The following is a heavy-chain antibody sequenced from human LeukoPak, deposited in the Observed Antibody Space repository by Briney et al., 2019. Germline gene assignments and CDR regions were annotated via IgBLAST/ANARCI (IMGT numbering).Heavy chain of an antibody. D-gene: IGHD2-15*01. Sequence: GGSLRLSCAASGFTFSSYAMSWVRQAPGKGLEWVSAISGSGGSTYYAGSVKGRFTISRDNSKNTLYLQMNSLRAEDTAVYYCAKVSRGMVVAASGDYWGQGTLVTVSS. V-gene: IGHV3-23*01. CDR3: AKVSRGMVVAASGDY. CDR1: GFTFSSYA. CDR2: ISGSGGST. J-gene: IGHJ4*02.